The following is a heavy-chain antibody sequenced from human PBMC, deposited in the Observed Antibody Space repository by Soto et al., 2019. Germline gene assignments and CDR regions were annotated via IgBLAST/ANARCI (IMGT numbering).Heavy chain of an antibody. CDR3: ALVVRGRFDY. CDR1: GGSFSGYY. V-gene: IGHV4-34*01. Sequence: SETLSLTCAVYGGSFSGYYWSWIRQPPGKGLEWIGEINHSGSTNYNPSLKSRVTISVDTSKNQFSLKLSSVTAADTAVYYCALVVRGRFDYWGQGNLVTVSS. J-gene: IGHJ4*02. D-gene: IGHD3-10*01. CDR2: INHSGST.